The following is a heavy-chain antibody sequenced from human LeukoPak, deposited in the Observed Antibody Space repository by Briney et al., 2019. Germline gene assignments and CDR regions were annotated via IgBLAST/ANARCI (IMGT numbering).Heavy chain of an antibody. D-gene: IGHD4-17*01. Sequence: GGSLRLSCAASGFTFSSYSMNWVRQAPGKGLEWVSSISNDGKYIYYADSVKGRFTISRDNAKSSLYLQMNSLRAEDTAVYYCARVDYGDYTYDYWGQGTLVTVSS. CDR2: ISNDGKYI. CDR1: GFTFSSYS. J-gene: IGHJ4*02. V-gene: IGHV3-21*01. CDR3: ARVDYGDYTYDY.